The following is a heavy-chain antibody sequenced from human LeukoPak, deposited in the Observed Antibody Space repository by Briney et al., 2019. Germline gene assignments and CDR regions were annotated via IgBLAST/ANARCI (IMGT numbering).Heavy chain of an antibody. CDR1: GFTFSSYW. J-gene: IGHJ4*02. CDR2: IKQDGSEK. Sequence: GGSLRLSCAASGFTFSSYWVTWVRQAPGKGLEWVGNIKQDGSEKYFMDSVKGRFTISRDNAKNSVYLQMNSLRVEDTAVYYCARDFRFHDDYWGQGTLVTVSS. V-gene: IGHV3-7*01. CDR3: ARDFRFHDDY.